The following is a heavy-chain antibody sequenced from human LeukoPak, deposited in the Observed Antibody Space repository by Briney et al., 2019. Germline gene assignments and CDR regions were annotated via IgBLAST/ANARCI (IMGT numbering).Heavy chain of an antibody. CDR3: ARESFGDYSHYAFAV. CDR2: INPKSGGT. V-gene: IGHV1-2*02. Sequence: AAVKVTLMAAVYTFPEYYMHGVVQAPGQGLEWMGWINPKSGGTNYAQKFQGRVTMTRDTSISTAYMELSRLRSDDTAVYYCARESFGDYSHYAFAVCGQGTMVTVCS. CDR1: VYTFPEYY. J-gene: IGHJ3*01. D-gene: IGHD2-21*01.